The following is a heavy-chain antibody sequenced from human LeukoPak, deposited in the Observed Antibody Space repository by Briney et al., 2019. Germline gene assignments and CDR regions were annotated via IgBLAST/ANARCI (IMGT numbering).Heavy chain of an antibody. CDR1: GFTFSSYS. D-gene: IGHD4-23*01. V-gene: IGHV3-21*01. Sequence: KSGGSLRLSCAASGFTFSSYSMNWVRQAPGKGLEWVSSISSSSSHIYYADSVKGRFTISRDNAKNSLYLQMNSLRAEDTAVYYCARDGDYGGNEDYWGQGTLVTVSS. J-gene: IGHJ4*02. CDR3: ARDGDYGGNEDY. CDR2: ISSSSSHI.